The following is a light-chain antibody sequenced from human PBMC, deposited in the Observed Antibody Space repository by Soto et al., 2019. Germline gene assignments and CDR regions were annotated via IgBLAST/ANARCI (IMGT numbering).Light chain of an antibody. CDR3: AAWDDSLSGVV. CDR2: RNN. Sequence: QPVLTQSPSASGTPGQRVTLSCSGGSSNIGSNYVYWYQQLPGTAPKLLIYRNNQRPSGVPDRFSGSKSDTSGSLAISGLRSEDEADYYCAAWDDSLSGVVFGGGTKVTVL. V-gene: IGLV1-47*01. J-gene: IGLJ2*01. CDR1: SSNIGSNY.